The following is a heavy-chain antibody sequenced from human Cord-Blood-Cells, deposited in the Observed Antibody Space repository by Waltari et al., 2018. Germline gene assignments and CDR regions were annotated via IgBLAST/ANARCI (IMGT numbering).Heavy chain of an antibody. CDR2: INHSGST. Sequence: QVQLQQWGAGLLKPSETLSLTCAVYGGSFSGYYWSWIRQPPGKGLEWIGEINHSGSTNYNPSLKSRVTISVDTSKSQFSLKLSSVTAADTAVYYCARGLIAAAGSEVDYWGQGTLVTVSS. D-gene: IGHD6-13*01. J-gene: IGHJ4*02. CDR1: GGSFSGYY. V-gene: IGHV4-34*01. CDR3: ARGLIAAAGSEVDY.